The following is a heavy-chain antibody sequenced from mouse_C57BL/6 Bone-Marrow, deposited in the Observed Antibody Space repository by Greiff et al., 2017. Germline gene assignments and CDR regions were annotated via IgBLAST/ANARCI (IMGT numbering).Heavy chain of an antibody. CDR1: GFTFSDYG. CDR2: ISSGSSTI. J-gene: IGHJ2*01. CDR3: ATTMVTTDYFDY. Sequence: EVQLVESGGGLVKPGGSLKLSCAASGFTFSDYGMHWVRQAPEKGLEWVAYISSGSSTIYYADTVKGRFTISRDNAKNTLFLQMTSLRSEDTAMYYCATTMVTTDYFDYWGQGTTLTVSS. V-gene: IGHV5-17*01. D-gene: IGHD2-2*01.